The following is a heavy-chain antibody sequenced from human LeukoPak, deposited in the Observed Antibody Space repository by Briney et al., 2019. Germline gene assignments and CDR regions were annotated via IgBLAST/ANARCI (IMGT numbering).Heavy chain of an antibody. D-gene: IGHD2-2*01. Sequence: GGSLRLSCAASGFTFSSYWMSWVRQAPGKGLEWVANIKQDGSEKYYVDSVKGRFTISRDNAKNSLYLQMNSLRAEDTAVYYCARDSGYCSSTSCYVYMDVWGKGTTVTVSS. CDR1: GFTFSSYW. V-gene: IGHV3-7*01. J-gene: IGHJ6*03. CDR2: IKQDGSEK. CDR3: ARDSGYCSSTSCYVYMDV.